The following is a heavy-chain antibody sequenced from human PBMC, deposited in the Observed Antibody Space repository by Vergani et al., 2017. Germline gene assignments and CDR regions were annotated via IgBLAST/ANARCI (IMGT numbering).Heavy chain of an antibody. J-gene: IGHJ4*02. V-gene: IGHV3-30-3*01. CDR2: ISYDGSNK. CDR1: GFTFSSYA. CDR3: ARDPGQQPNNDFDY. D-gene: IGHD6-13*01. Sequence: QVQLVESGGGVVQPGRSLRLSCAASGFTFSSYAMHWVRQAPGKGLEWVAVISYDGSNKYYADSVKGRFTISRDNSKNTLYLQMNSLRAEDTAVYYCARDPGQQPNNDFDYWGQGTLVTVSS.